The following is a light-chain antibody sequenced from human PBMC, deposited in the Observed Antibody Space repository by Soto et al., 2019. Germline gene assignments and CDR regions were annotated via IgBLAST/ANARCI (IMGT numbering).Light chain of an antibody. J-gene: IGKJ5*01. CDR1: QDISSF. CDR3: QQLNSYPLT. CDR2: AAS. V-gene: IGKV1-9*01. Sequence: ITGSQSPSSLSASIRDRVTITCRASQDISSFLAWYQQKPGKAPRLLIYAASTLQSGVPSRFSGSGSGTDFTLTISSLQPEDFATYFCQQLNSYPLTFGQGTRLEI.